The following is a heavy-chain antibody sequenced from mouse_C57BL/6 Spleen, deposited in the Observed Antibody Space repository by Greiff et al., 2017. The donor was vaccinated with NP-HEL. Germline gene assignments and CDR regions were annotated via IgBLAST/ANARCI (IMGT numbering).Heavy chain of an antibody. J-gene: IGHJ1*03. Sequence: EVQGVESGPSLVRPSQTLSLTCTVTGFSINSDCYWIWIRQFPGNKLEYIGYTFYSGITYYNPSLESRTYITRDTSKNQFSLKLSSVTTEDTATYYCARGEGGYEGEPDVWGTGTTVTVSS. D-gene: IGHD2-2*01. CDR1: GFSINSDCY. CDR3: ARGEGGYEGEPDV. V-gene: IGHV3-3*01. CDR2: TFYSGIT.